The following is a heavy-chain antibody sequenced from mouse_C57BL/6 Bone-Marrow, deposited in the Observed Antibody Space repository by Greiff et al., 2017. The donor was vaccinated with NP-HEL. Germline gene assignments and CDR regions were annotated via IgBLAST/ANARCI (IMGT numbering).Heavy chain of an antibody. Sequence: QVQLKESGPELVKPGASVKISCKASGYAFSSSWMNWVKQRPGKGLEWIGRIYPGDGDTNYNGKFKGKATLTADKSSSTAYMQLSSLTSEDSAVYFCARAGDGYYSFAYWGQGTLVTVSA. D-gene: IGHD2-3*01. CDR2: IYPGDGDT. CDR3: ARAGDGYYSFAY. CDR1: GYAFSSSW. V-gene: IGHV1-82*01. J-gene: IGHJ3*01.